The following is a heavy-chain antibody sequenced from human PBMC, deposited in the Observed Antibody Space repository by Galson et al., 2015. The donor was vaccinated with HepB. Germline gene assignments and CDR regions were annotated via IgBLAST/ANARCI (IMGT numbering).Heavy chain of an antibody. CDR1: GFTFSNFA. Sequence: SLRLSCAASGFTFSNFAMSWVRQAPGKGLEWVSAITDSGTTYYADSVKGRFTISRDNSKNTLYLQMNSLRADDTAVYFCLGDTRRVEFDYWGQGPLVTGSS. J-gene: IGHJ4*02. CDR2: ITDSGTT. V-gene: IGHV3-23*01. CDR3: LGDTRRVEFDY. D-gene: IGHD2-21*01.